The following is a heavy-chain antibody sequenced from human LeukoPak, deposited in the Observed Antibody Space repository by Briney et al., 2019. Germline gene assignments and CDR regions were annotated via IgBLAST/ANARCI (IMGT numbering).Heavy chain of an antibody. CDR2: ISNSGGT. CDR3: ARYCTVGSCLDY. D-gene: IGHD2-15*01. CDR1: GTSMSGYH. J-gene: IGHJ4*02. V-gene: IGHV4-59*08. Sequence: SETLSLTCIVSGTSMSGYHWSWIRHPPGKGLEWIGYISNSGGTNYNPSLKSRVTISEDTSKNHFSLKLSSVTAADTAVYYCARYCTVGSCLDYWGQGTLVTVSS.